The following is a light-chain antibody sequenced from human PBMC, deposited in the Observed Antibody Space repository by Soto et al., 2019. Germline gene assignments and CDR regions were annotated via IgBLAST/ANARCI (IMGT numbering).Light chain of an antibody. CDR2: GVS. CDR1: RSNVGSYNF. J-gene: IGLJ3*02. Sequence: QSALTQPASVSGSPGQSITISCTGTRSNVGSYNFVSWYRQYPGKAPELIIYGVSQRPSTFFNRFSGSKSGNTASLTVSGLQSDDEADYYCCSYAGNNTLVFGGGTKVTVL. CDR3: CSYAGNNTLV. V-gene: IGLV2-23*02.